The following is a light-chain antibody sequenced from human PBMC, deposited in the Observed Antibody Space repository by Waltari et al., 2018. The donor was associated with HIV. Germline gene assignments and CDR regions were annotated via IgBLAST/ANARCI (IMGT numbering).Light chain of an antibody. Sequence: DIVMTQSPLSLPVTPGEPASISCRSSQSLLHTNGYTYLDWYLQKPGQPPQLLIFLVSDRASGVPDRFSGSGSGTDFTLKISRVEAEDVGVYYCMQALQNPYTFGQGTKLEIK. V-gene: IGKV2-28*01. J-gene: IGKJ2*01. CDR2: LVS. CDR1: QSLLHTNGYTY. CDR3: MQALQNPYT.